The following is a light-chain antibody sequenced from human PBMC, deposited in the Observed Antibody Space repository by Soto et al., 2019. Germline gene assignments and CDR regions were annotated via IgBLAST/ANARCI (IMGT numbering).Light chain of an antibody. J-gene: IGKJ1*01. Sequence: EIVLTQSPGTLSLSPGDTANLSCRASQRVTSSYLAWYQQKPGQAPRLLIYGASSRATGIPDRFSGSGSGTDFTLTISRLEPEDFAVYYCQQLNYWPRITFGQGTKVDI. CDR3: QQLNYWPRIT. V-gene: IGKV3-20*01. CDR2: GAS. CDR1: QRVTSSY.